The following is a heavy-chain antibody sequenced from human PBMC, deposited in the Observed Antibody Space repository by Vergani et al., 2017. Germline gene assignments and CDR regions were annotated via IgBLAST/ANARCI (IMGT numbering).Heavy chain of an antibody. CDR3: ARGASSPGDVGYYYGMDG. Sequence: EVQLVESGGGLVKPGGSLRLSCAASGFTFSSYSMNWVRQAPGKGLAWVSSISRSSTYIYYADSVKGRFTISRDNAKNSLYLQMNSLRAEDTAVYYCARGASSPGDVGYYYGMDGWGQGSTVTVSS. D-gene: IGHD6-13*01. V-gene: IGHV3-21*01. J-gene: IGHJ6*02. CDR1: GFTFSSYS. CDR2: ISRSSTYI.